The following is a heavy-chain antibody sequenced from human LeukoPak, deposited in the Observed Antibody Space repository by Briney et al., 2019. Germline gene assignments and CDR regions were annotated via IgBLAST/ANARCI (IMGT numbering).Heavy chain of an antibody. CDR2: ISNDGSKK. Sequence: GGSLRLSCAASGFIFMNYAMHWVRQAPGKGLEWVAVISNDGSKKDYADSVKGRFTISRDNAKNSLYLQMNSLRDEDTAVYYCARPLYAVPGIAAPDYWGQGTLVTVSS. CDR3: ARPLYAVPGIAAPDY. D-gene: IGHD6-13*01. J-gene: IGHJ4*02. V-gene: IGHV3-30-3*01. CDR1: GFIFMNYA.